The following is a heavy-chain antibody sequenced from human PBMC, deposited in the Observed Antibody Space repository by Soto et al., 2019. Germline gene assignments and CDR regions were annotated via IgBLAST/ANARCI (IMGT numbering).Heavy chain of an antibody. CDR1: GFTFSKYG. CDR3: AKGKGIGATPDGANS. CDR2: VRSDENTT. Sequence: EVQVLESGGGLVQPGGSLRLSCAGSGFTFSKYGMNWVRQAPGKGLEWVSGVRSDENTTYNAESVKGRFTVSRNTSKNTVYLQMNSLRVKDTAVYYCAKGKGIGATPDGANSWGQGPLVTVPP. V-gene: IGHV3-23*01. D-gene: IGHD1-26*01. J-gene: IGHJ4*02.